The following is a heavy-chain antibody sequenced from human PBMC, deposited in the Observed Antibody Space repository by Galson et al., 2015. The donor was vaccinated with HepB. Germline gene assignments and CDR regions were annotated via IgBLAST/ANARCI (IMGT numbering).Heavy chain of an antibody. CDR2: ITTSGSYT. Sequence: ASGFTVSTNYMSWVRQAPGIGLEWISYITTSGSYTNYADSVKGRFTVSRDNAKNFLYLQMNSLRAEDTAVYFCARDRVAAAGQKTYYYYYGMDVWGQGTTVTVSS. CDR3: ARDRVAAAGQKTYYYYYGMDV. CDR1: GFTVSTNY. J-gene: IGHJ6*02. V-gene: IGHV3-11*05. D-gene: IGHD6-13*01.